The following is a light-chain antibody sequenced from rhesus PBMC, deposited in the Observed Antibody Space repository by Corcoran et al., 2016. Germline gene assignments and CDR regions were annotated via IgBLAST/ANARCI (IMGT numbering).Light chain of an antibody. CDR1: QDIRDY. J-gene: IGKJ3*01. CDR2: AAS. CDR3: LQGYSTPFT. V-gene: IGKV1-36*02. Sequence: DIQMTQSPSSLSASVGDRVTITCRASQDIRDYVNWYQQKPGKAPKRLIYAASSLESGVPSRFSGSGSGTDFTLTISSLQPEYFAAYYFLQGYSTPFTFGPGTKLDIK.